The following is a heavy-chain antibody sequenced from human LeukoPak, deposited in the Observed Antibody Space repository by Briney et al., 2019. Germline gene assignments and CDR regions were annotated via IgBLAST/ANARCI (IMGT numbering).Heavy chain of an antibody. V-gene: IGHV4-59*08. J-gene: IGHJ3*02. CDR1: GGSIRSYY. Sequence: PSETLSLTCTVSGGSIRSYYWSWIRQPPGKGLEGIGYIYYSGSTNYNPSLPSRVTISVDTSKNQFSLKLSSVTAADTAVYYCVREYYYDSSGRVGAFDIWGQGTKVTVSS. CDR3: VREYYYDSSGRVGAFDI. CDR2: IYYSGST. D-gene: IGHD3-22*01.